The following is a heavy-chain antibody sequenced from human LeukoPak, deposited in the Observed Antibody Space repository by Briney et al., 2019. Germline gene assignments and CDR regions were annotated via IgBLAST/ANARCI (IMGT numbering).Heavy chain of an antibody. CDR1: GYTLTGYS. V-gene: IGHV1-2*06. CDR2: INPNSGGT. J-gene: IGHJ4*02. Sequence: ASVKVSCKASGYTLTGYSMHWVRQAPGQGLEWMRRINPNSGGTNYAQNFQGRVTMTRDMSISTAYMELSRLRSDDTAVYYCARLGCSGGSCYFDYWGQGTLVTVSS. D-gene: IGHD2-15*01. CDR3: ARLGCSGGSCYFDY.